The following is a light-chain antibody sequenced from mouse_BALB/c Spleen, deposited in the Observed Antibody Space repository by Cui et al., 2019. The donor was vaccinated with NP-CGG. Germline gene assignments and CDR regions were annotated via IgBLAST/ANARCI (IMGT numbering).Light chain of an antibody. CDR1: TGAVTTSNY. CDR3: ALWYSNHWV. V-gene: IGLV1*01. CDR2: GTN. Sequence: VDTQDSTLTTSPGETVTLTCRSSTGAVTTSNYANWVQEKPDHLFTGLIGGTNNRAPGIPARFSGSLIGDKAALTITGAQTEDEAIYFCALWYSNHWVFGGGTKLTVL. J-gene: IGLJ1*01.